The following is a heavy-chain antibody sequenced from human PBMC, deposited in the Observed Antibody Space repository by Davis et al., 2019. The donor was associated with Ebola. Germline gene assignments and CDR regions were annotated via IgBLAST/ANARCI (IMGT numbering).Heavy chain of an antibody. Sequence: GRSLRLSCAASGFTVSSTYMSWVRQAPGKGLEWVSVIYSGDNTDYADSVKGRFTISRDNSKNTLYLQMNSLRAEDTAVYYWAAVVAAATHWGQGTLVTVSS. CDR1: GFTVSSTY. CDR2: IYSGDNT. D-gene: IGHD2-15*01. J-gene: IGHJ4*02. V-gene: IGHV3-66*01. CDR3: AAVVAAATH.